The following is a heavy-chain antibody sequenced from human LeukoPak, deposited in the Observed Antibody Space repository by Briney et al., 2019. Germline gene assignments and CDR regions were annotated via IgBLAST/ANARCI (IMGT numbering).Heavy chain of an antibody. J-gene: IGHJ4*02. D-gene: IGHD5-12*01. Sequence: GGSLRLSCAAPGFTFSSYAMTWVRQAPGKGLEWVSVISGSGDSTYYADSVKGRFTISRDNSKNTLPLQMNSLRAEDTAVYYCAKGDSGYESFDYWGQGTLVTVSS. CDR3: AKGDSGYESFDY. CDR1: GFTFSSYA. V-gene: IGHV3-23*01. CDR2: ISGSGDST.